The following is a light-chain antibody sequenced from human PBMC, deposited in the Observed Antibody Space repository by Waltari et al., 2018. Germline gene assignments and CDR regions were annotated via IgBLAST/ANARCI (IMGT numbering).Light chain of an antibody. J-gene: IGLJ1*01. CDR3: SSYTTSSTFV. V-gene: IGLV2-18*02. CDR1: SSDVGRYDR. CDR2: GVT. Sequence: QSPLTQPPSVSGSPGQSVPISCSGTSSDVGRYDRVSWDQQSPGTAPKRLIYGVTSRPSGVPDRLSGSKSGNTASLTISGLQAEDEGDYYCSSYTTSSTFVFGTGTEVTVL.